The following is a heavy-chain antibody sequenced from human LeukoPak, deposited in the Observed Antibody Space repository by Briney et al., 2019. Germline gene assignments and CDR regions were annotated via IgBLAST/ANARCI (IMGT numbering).Heavy chain of an antibody. D-gene: IGHD3-9*01. Sequence: KPSETLSLTCTVSGGSISSSSYYWGWIRQPPGKGLEWIGSIYYSGSTYYNPSLKSRVTISVDTSKNQFSLELSSVTAADTAVYYCASKTYYDILTGYYLYYFDYWGQGTLVTVSS. CDR2: IYYSGST. J-gene: IGHJ4*02. V-gene: IGHV4-39*01. CDR3: ASKTYYDILTGYYLYYFDY. CDR1: GGSISSSSYY.